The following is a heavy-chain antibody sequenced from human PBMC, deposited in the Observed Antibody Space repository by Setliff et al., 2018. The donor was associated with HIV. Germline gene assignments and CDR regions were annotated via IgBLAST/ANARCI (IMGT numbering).Heavy chain of an antibody. CDR3: ARVRYYYDSSGYLLLLFDY. J-gene: IGHJ4*02. V-gene: IGHV4-34*01. Sequence: SETLSLTCAVYGGSFSGYYWSWIRQPPGKGLEWIGEINHSGSTNYNPSLKSRVTISVDTSKNQFSLKLSSVTAADTAAYYCARVRYYYDSSGYLLLLFDYWGQGTLVTVSS. CDR1: GGSFSGYY. D-gene: IGHD3-22*01. CDR2: INHSGST.